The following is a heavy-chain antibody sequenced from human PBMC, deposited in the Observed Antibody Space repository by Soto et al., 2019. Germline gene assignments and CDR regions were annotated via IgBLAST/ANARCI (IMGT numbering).Heavy chain of an antibody. J-gene: IGHJ6*02. CDR1: GYTFTSYA. D-gene: IGHD2-2*03. Sequence: QVQLVQSGAEEKKPGASVKVSCKASGYTFTSYAMHWVRQAPGQRLEWMGWINAGNGNTKYSQKFQDRVTITRDTSAGTAYMGLSSLRSEDTAVSYCAMDPSYYVMDVWGQGTTVTVSS. V-gene: IGHV1-3*05. CDR2: INAGNGNT. CDR3: AMDPSYYVMDV.